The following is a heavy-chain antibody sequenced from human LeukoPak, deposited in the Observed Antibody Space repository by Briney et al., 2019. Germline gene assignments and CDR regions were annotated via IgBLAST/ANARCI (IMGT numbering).Heavy chain of an antibody. Sequence: PGGSLRLSCAASGFIFSDYYMSWIRQAPGKGLEWVSYISSSSGSIYYADSVKGRFTVSRDNAKNTLYLQMNSLRAEDTAVYYCARERKYDSNFDYWGQGTLVTVSS. J-gene: IGHJ4*02. CDR2: ISSSSGSI. CDR1: GFIFSDYY. D-gene: IGHD1-1*01. CDR3: ARERKYDSNFDY. V-gene: IGHV3-11*04.